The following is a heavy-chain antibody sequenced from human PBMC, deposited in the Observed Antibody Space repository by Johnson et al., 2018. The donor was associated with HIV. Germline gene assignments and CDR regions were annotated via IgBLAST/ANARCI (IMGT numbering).Heavy chain of an antibody. V-gene: IGHV3-33*01. CDR2: IWYDGSNK. D-gene: IGHD3-16*02. J-gene: IGHJ3*02. CDR3: ARGPIADDAFDI. CDR1: GFTFSSYG. Sequence: MQLVESGGGVVQPGRYLRLSCAASGFTFSSYGMHWVRQAPGKGLEWVAVIWYDGSNKYYADSVKGRFTISRDNSKNTLYLQMNSLRAEDTAVYFCARGPIADDAFDIWGQGTMVTVSS.